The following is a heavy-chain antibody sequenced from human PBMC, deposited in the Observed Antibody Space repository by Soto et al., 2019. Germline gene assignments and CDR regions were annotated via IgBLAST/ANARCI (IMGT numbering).Heavy chain of an antibody. J-gene: IGHJ6*02. CDR3: AKGGGGVGGHFYAMDV. CDR2: ISNSGDST. D-gene: IGHD1-26*01. V-gene: IGHV3-23*01. Sequence: ELQLLESGGGLVQPGGSLRLSCAVSGFTFSNYAMSWVRQAPGKGLEWVSSISNSGDSTYYADSVKGRFTISRDNSENTLYLQMNSLRAEDTAVYFCAKGGGGVGGHFYAMDVWGQGTTVTVSS. CDR1: GFTFSNYA.